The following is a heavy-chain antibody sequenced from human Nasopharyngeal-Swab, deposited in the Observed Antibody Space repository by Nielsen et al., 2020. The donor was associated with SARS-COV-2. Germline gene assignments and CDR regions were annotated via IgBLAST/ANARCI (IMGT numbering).Heavy chain of an antibody. V-gene: IGHV3-23*01. Sequence: GGSLRLSCAASGFTFSSYAMSWVRQAPGKGLEWVSAISGSGGSTYYADSVKGRFTISRDNSKNTLYLQMNSLRAEDTAVYYCAKDPYDVWSGYDYYFDYWGQGTLVTVSS. D-gene: IGHD3-3*01. CDR1: GFTFSSYA. CDR3: AKDPYDVWSGYDYYFDY. J-gene: IGHJ4*02. CDR2: ISGSGGST.